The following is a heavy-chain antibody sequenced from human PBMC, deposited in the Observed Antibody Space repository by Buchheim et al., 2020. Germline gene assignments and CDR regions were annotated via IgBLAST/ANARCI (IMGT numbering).Heavy chain of an antibody. V-gene: IGHV4-30-4*01. J-gene: IGHJ6*02. CDR1: GGSISSGDYY. D-gene: IGHD6-13*01. Sequence: QVQLQESGPGLVKPSQTLSLTCTVSGGSISSGDYYWSWIRQPPGKCLEWIGYIYYSGSTYYNPSLESRVTISVDTSKNQFSLRLSSVTAADTAVYYCGRGPTVAAAGGGYYYYGMDVWGQGTT. CDR2: IYYSGST. CDR3: GRGPTVAAAGGGYYYYGMDV.